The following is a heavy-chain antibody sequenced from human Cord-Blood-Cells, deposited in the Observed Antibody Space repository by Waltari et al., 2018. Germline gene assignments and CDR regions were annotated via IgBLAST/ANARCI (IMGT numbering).Heavy chain of an antibody. V-gene: IGHV3-21*01. D-gene: IGHD4-4*01. Sequence: EVQLVESGGGLVKPGGSLRLSRAASGFPFSSFSMNWVRMAPGKGLEWVSSISSSSSYIYYADSVKGRFTISRDNAKNSLYLQMNSLRAEDTAVYYCARVMTTVSGAFDIWGQGTMVTVSS. CDR1: GFPFSSFS. CDR3: ARVMTTVSGAFDI. CDR2: ISSSSSYI. J-gene: IGHJ3*02.